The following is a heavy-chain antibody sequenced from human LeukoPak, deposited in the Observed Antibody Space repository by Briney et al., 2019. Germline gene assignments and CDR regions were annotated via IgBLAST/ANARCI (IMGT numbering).Heavy chain of an antibody. Sequence: SETLSLTCTVSSGSISSYYWSWIRQPPGKGLEWIGYIYYSGSTNYNPSLKSRVTISVDTSKNQFSLKLSSVTAADTAVYYCARSPPYYDFWSGPVPYYGMDVWGQGTTVTVSS. V-gene: IGHV4-59*01. CDR2: IYYSGST. CDR1: SGSISSYY. CDR3: ARSPPYYDFWSGPVPYYGMDV. D-gene: IGHD3-3*01. J-gene: IGHJ6*02.